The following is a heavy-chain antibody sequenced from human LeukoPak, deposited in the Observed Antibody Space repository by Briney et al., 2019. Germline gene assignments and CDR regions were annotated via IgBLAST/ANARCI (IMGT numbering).Heavy chain of an antibody. V-gene: IGHV1-2*02. CDR2: VNPYNGGA. Sequence: ASVKVSCKASGYAFTGNYIQWVRQAPGQGLEWMGWVNPYNGGAYYAQNFRGRVTMASDTSITTAYMELSRLTSDDTAVYYCARDALWGLFDYWGHGTLVTVSS. D-gene: IGHD3-16*01. CDR1: GYAFTGNY. J-gene: IGHJ4*01. CDR3: ARDALWGLFDY.